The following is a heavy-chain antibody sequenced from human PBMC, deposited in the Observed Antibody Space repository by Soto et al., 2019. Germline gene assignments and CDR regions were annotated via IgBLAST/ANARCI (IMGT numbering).Heavy chain of an antibody. CDR1: GFSVSVTY. CDR2: IYAGGTT. D-gene: IGHD1-20*01. V-gene: IGHV3-53*02. Sequence: EVQLLETGGGLIQPGGSLRLSCAASGFSVSVTYMSWVRQTSGKGLEWVSVIYAGGTTSYSDSVKGRFTVSRDNSKNTLFLHMNGLRAEDTAFYYCAKSANNWYPVSDYWGQGILVTVSS. J-gene: IGHJ4*02. CDR3: AKSANNWYPVSDY.